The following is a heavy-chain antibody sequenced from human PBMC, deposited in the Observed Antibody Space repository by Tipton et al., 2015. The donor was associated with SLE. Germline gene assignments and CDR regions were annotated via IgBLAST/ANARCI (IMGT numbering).Heavy chain of an antibody. D-gene: IGHD3-10*01. CDR3: ARSSYGGIY. CDR2: INHDGSST. V-gene: IGHV3-74*01. J-gene: IGHJ4*02. Sequence: SLRLSCAASGFTFSTQWMYWVRLGPGKGLEWVSRINHDGSSTVYADSVKGRFTISRDNAKNTLDLQTNSLRVEDTAIYYCARSSYGGIYWGQGTLVTVSS. CDR1: GFTFSTQW.